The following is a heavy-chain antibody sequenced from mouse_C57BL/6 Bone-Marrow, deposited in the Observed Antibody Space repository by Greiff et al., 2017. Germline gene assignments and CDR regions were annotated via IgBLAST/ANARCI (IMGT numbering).Heavy chain of an antibody. CDR2: IYPRSGNT. D-gene: IGHD1-1*01. CDR1: GYTFTSYG. Sequence: QVQLQQSGAELARPGASVKLSCKASGYTFTSYGISWVKQRPGQGLEWIGEIYPRSGNTYYNEKFKGKATLTADTSSSTAYMELRSLTSEDSAVYFCARSPYITSYVDYWGQGTTLTVSS. CDR3: ARSPYITSYVDY. V-gene: IGHV1-81*01. J-gene: IGHJ2*01.